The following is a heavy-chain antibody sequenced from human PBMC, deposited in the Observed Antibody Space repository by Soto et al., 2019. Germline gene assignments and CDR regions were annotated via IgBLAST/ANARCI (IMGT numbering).Heavy chain of an antibody. J-gene: IGHJ4*02. D-gene: IGHD6-6*01. CDR3: ARHEYSSSRFDY. Sequence: SETLSLTCTVSGGSISSSSYYWGWIRQPPGKGLEWIGSIYYSGSTYYNPSLKSRVTIPVDTSKNQFSLKLSSVTAADTAVYYCARHEYSSSRFDYWGQGTLVTVSS. CDR2: IYYSGST. CDR1: GGSISSSSYY. V-gene: IGHV4-39*01.